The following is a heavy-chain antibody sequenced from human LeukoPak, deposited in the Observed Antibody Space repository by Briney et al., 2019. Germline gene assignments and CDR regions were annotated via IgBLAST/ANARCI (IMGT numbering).Heavy chain of an antibody. CDR2: VNHRGDT. CDR1: NGSLTTDC. Sequence: SETLSLTCAVYNGSLTTDCWYWICQSPGKGLQWIAEVNHRGDTNYNPSVKGRVTISVDTSKNQFSLKVTSLTAADTAVYYCARGPTISETGYFDYWGQGTLVTVSS. D-gene: IGHD1-1*01. CDR3: ARGPTISETGYFDY. V-gene: IGHV4-34*01. J-gene: IGHJ4*03.